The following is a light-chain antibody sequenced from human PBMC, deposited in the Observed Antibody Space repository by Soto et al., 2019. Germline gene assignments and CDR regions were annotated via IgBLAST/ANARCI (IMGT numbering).Light chain of an antibody. CDR1: QRISTY. CDR3: QQSYSSPALT. V-gene: IGKV1-39*01. CDR2: SAS. J-gene: IGKJ4*01. Sequence: DIQMTQSPSSLSASVGDRVTITCRARQRISTYLNWYQQKPGRAPHLLIYSASTLESGVPSRFSASGSGTDFTLTIDNLQPEDFATYYCQQSYSSPALTFGGGTRVDI.